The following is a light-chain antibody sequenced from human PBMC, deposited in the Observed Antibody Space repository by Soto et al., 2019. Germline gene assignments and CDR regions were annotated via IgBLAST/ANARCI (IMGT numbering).Light chain of an antibody. CDR3: QQYKSWPPIT. CDR1: QGISSW. CDR2: GAT. Sequence: DIQMTQSPSSVSASVGARVTITCRASQGISSWLAWYQQKPDKAPKSLIYGATSLQSGVPSRFSGSGSGTDFTLTISCLQSEDSAIYYCQQYKSWPPITFGQGTRLEIK. V-gene: IGKV1D-16*01. J-gene: IGKJ5*01.